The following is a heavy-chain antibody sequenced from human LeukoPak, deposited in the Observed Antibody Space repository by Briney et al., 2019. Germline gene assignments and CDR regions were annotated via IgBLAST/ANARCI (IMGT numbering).Heavy chain of an antibody. V-gene: IGHV3-7*01. D-gene: IGHD4-17*01. Sequence: GGSLRLSCAASGFTFSSYWMSWVRQAPGKGLEWVANIKQDGSEKYYVDSVKGRFTISRDNAKNSLYLQMNSLRAEDTAVYYCAREVSTADDAFDTWGQGTMVTVSS. CDR3: AREVSTADDAFDT. J-gene: IGHJ3*02. CDR2: IKQDGSEK. CDR1: GFTFSSYW.